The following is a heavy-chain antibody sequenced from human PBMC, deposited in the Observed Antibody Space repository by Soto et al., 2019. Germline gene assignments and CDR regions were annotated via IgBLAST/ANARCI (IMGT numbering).Heavy chain of an antibody. V-gene: IGHV4-39*01. Sequence: SETLSLTCTVSGGSISSSSYYWGWIRQPPGKGLEWIGSIYYSGSTYYNPSLKSRVTISVDTSKNQFSLKLSSVTAADTAVYYCARRCSGGSCYSRWGQGTLVTVSS. CDR2: IYYSGST. D-gene: IGHD2-15*01. CDR1: GGSISSSSYY. CDR3: ARRCSGGSCYSR. J-gene: IGHJ4*02.